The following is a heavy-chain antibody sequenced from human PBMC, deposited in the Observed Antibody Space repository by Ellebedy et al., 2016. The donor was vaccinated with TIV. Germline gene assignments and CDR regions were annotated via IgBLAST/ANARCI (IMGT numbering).Heavy chain of an antibody. Sequence: SETLSLTCAVYGGSFSGYYWSWIRQPPGKGLEWIGYIYYSGSTYYNPSLKSRFTISVDTSKNQFSLKLSSVTAADTAVYYCARGLDGNGSGTPRKGWFDPWGQGTLVTVSS. CDR2: IYYSGST. V-gene: IGHV4-34*01. CDR1: GGSFSGYY. CDR3: ARGLDGNGSGTPRKGWFDP. D-gene: IGHD3-10*01. J-gene: IGHJ5*02.